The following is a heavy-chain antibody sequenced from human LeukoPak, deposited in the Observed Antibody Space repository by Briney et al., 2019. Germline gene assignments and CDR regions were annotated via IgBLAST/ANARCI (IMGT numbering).Heavy chain of an antibody. D-gene: IGHD3-22*01. CDR1: GYTFTSYD. V-gene: IGHV1-18*01. J-gene: IGHJ3*02. Sequence: GASVKVSCKASGYTFTSYDINWVRQATGQGLEWMGWISAYNGNTNYAQKLQGRVTMTTDTSTSTAYMELRSLRSDDTAVYYCARGFSYDSSGYYVGNDAFDIWGQGTMVTVSS. CDR2: ISAYNGNT. CDR3: ARGFSYDSSGYYVGNDAFDI.